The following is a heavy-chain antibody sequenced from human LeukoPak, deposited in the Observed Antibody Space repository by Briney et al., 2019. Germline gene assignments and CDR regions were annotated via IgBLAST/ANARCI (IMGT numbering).Heavy chain of an antibody. V-gene: IGHV3-23*01. J-gene: IGHJ4*02. CDR2: IVGGGYHT. D-gene: IGHD2-2*01. CDR3: ARGSAGYCSGAICYRFDS. Sequence: GGSLRLSCVASGLRFSTYAMHWMRQAPAKGPDCVSSIVGGGYHTYYAHSVKGRFTISSDNSKNILYLQMNGLRADDTAVYYCARGSAGYCSGAICYRFDSWGRGTGVSVS. CDR1: GLRFSTYA.